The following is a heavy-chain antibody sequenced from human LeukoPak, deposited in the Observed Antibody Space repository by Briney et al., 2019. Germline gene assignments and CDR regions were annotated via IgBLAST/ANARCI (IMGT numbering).Heavy chain of an antibody. Sequence: GGSLRLSCVGSGFTFRSHWVNWVRQSPGKGLEWVANIKPDGIDKYYLDSARGRFTVSRDNAQNSAFLQMNSLRAEDTAIYYCAKKHFGSGLIGGAFDIWGQGTMVTVSS. CDR3: AKKHFGSGLIGGAFDI. D-gene: IGHD2-21*01. J-gene: IGHJ3*02. CDR2: IKPDGIDK. V-gene: IGHV3-7*03. CDR1: GFTFRSHW.